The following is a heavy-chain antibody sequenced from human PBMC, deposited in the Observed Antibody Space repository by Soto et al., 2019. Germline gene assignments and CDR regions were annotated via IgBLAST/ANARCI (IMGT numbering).Heavy chain of an antibody. J-gene: IGHJ6*02. V-gene: IGHV4-4*07. CDR3: ARDYDFWSGYPYYYYYYGMDV. CDR2: IYTSGST. D-gene: IGHD3-3*01. CDR1: GGYISSYY. Sequence: PSETLSLTCTVSGGYISSYYWSWIRQPAGKGLEWIGRIYTSGSTNYNPSLKSRVTMSVDTSKNQFSLKLSSVTAADTAVYYCARDYDFWSGYPYYYYYYGMDVWGQGTTVTVSS.